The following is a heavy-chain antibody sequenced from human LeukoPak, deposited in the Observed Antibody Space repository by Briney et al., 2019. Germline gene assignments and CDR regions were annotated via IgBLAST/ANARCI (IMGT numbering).Heavy chain of an antibody. Sequence: RASVKVSCKASGYTFTSYGISWVRQAPGQGLEWMGWISAYNGNTNYAQKLQGRVTMTTDTSTSTAYMELRSLRSDDTAVYYCAKEGGYRYGLDNPLEYWGQGTLVAVSS. CDR1: GYTFTSYG. CDR3: AKEGGYRYGLDNPLEY. J-gene: IGHJ4*02. CDR2: ISAYNGNT. V-gene: IGHV1-18*01. D-gene: IGHD5-18*01.